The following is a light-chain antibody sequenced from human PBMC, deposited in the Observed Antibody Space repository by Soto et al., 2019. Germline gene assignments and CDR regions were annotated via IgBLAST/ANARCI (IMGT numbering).Light chain of an antibody. CDR2: GAS. CDR1: QRVSSDF. Sequence: ETVLTQSPGTLSLSPGERATLSCRASQRVSSDFLAWYQQRLGQAPRLLIYGASDRATGIPDRFSGSGSRTDFTLTINRLEPEDFAVYYCQQYGSSPITFGGGTKVDIK. CDR3: QQYGSSPIT. V-gene: IGKV3-20*01. J-gene: IGKJ4*01.